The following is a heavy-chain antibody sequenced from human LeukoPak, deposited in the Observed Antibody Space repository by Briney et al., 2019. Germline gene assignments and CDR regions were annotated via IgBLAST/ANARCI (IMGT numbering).Heavy chain of an antibody. D-gene: IGHD6-19*01. J-gene: IGHJ4*02. CDR3: AREAVGAHFDY. V-gene: IGHV3-33*08. CDR2: IWYDGSNK. CDR1: GFTLSSYW. Sequence: GGSLRLSCAASGFTLSSYWMHWVRQAPGKGLEWVAVIWYDGSNKYYADSVKGRFTISRDNSKNTLYLQMNSLRAEDTAVYYCAREAVGAHFDYWGQGTLVTVSS.